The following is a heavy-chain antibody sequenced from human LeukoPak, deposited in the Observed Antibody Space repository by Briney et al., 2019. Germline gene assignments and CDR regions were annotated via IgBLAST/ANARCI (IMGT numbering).Heavy chain of an antibody. CDR3: ARGPPYGSRSDYFDY. J-gene: IGHJ4*02. D-gene: IGHD3-10*01. CDR1: GFTFGNNW. Sequence: GGSLTLSWAASGFTFGNNWMTWVRQAPGKGLEWVASVKKDGSEKYYVDSVKGRFTISRDNAENSLYLQMNSLRGEDTAVYYCARGPPYGSRSDYFDYWGQGTLVTVSS. CDR2: VKKDGSEK. V-gene: IGHV3-7*01.